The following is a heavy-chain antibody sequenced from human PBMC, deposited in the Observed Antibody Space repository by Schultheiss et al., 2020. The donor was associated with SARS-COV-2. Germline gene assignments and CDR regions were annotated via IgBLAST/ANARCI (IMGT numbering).Heavy chain of an antibody. CDR1: GFTFSSYW. V-gene: IGHV3-7*01. CDR3: ARDTSGLYYYYYGMDV. D-gene: IGHD3-3*01. Sequence: GGSLRLSCAASGFTFSSYWMSWVRQAPGKGLEWVANRKQDGSEKYNVDSVKGRFTITRDNSKNTLYLQMNSLRAEDTAVYNCARDTSGLYYYYYGMDVWGQGTTVTVSS. J-gene: IGHJ6*02. CDR2: RKQDGSEK.